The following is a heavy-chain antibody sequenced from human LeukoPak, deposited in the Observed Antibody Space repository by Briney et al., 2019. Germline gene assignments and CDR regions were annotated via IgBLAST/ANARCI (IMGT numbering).Heavy chain of an antibody. V-gene: IGHV3-30*04. CDR3: AKDRGAVAGIGALVY. CDR1: GFTFSSYA. Sequence: GGSLRLSCAASGFTFSSYAMHWVRQAPGKGLEWVAVISYDGSNKYYADSVKGRFTISRDNSKSTLYLQMNSLRAEDTAVYYCAKDRGAVAGIGALVYWGQGTLVTVSS. CDR2: ISYDGSNK. D-gene: IGHD6-19*01. J-gene: IGHJ4*02.